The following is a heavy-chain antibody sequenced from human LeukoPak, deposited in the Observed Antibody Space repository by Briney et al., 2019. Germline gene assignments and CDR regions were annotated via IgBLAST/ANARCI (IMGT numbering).Heavy chain of an antibody. CDR2: IKPDGSDK. Sequence: GGSLRLSCAASGFTFSIYSMNWVRQAPGKGLEWVANIKPDGSDKYYVDSVKGRFTISRDNAKNSLYLQMNSLRAEDTGVYYCARFAEPPQYFDYWGQGTLVTVSS. J-gene: IGHJ4*02. D-gene: IGHD1-26*01. V-gene: IGHV3-7*04. CDR1: GFTFSIYS. CDR3: ARFAEPPQYFDY.